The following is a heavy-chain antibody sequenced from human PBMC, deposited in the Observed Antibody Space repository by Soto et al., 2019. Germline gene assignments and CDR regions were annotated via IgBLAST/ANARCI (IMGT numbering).Heavy chain of an antibody. D-gene: IGHD6-19*01. Sequence: GGSLRLSCAASGFTFSSYDMHWVRQATGKGLEWVSAIGTAGDTYYPGSVKGRFTISRENAKNSLYLQMNSLRAGDTAVYYCARGSAALWSPGWPDYWGQGTLVTDAS. CDR2: IGTAGDT. CDR3: ARGSAALWSPGWPDY. V-gene: IGHV3-13*01. CDR1: GFTFSSYD. J-gene: IGHJ4*02.